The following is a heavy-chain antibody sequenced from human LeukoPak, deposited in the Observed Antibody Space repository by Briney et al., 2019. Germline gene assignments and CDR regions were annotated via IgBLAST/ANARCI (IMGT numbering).Heavy chain of an antibody. Sequence: GGSLRLSCTASGFTFSSYWMSWVRQAPGKGLEWVANIKQDGSEKGYVDSVKGRFTISRDNAKNSVYLQMNSLRAEDTAVYYCAKYCGGDCYGMDVWGQGTTVTVSS. CDR2: IKQDGSEK. J-gene: IGHJ6*02. D-gene: IGHD2-21*01. V-gene: IGHV3-7*01. CDR3: AKYCGGDCYGMDV. CDR1: GFTFSSYW.